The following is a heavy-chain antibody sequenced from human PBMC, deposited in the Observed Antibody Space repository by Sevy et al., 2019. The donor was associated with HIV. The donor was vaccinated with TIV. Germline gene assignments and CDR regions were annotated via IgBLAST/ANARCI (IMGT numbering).Heavy chain of an antibody. D-gene: IGHD3-3*01. CDR1: GFVFSSYA. CDR3: ARPRFLEWLSSAAFDI. J-gene: IGHJ3*02. Sequence: GGSLRLSCTASGFVFSSYAMHWVRQAPGKGLEWVAFIAYDGSNKNYADSVKGRFTLSRDNSKNTLYLQMNSLGAEDTAVYYCARPRFLEWLSSAAFDIWGQGTMVTASS. CDR2: IAYDGSNK. V-gene: IGHV3-30*04.